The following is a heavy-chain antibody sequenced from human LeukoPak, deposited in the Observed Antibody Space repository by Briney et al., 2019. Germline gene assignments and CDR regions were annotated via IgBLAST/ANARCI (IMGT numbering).Heavy chain of an antibody. Sequence: SGGSLRLSCAASGFTFSSYGMHWVRQAPGKGLEWVAVISYDGSNKYYADSVKGRFTISRDNSKSTVYLQMNSLRAEDTAVYYCAKDLAWGWFDPWGQGTLVTVSS. V-gene: IGHV3-30*18. D-gene: IGHD3-16*01. J-gene: IGHJ5*02. CDR1: GFTFSSYG. CDR3: AKDLAWGWFDP. CDR2: ISYDGSNK.